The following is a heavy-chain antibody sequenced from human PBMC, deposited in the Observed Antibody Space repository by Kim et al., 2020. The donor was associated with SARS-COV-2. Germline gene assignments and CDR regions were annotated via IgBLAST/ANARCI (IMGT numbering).Heavy chain of an antibody. Sequence: SETLSLTCAVYGGSFSGYYWSWIRQPPGKGLEWIGEINHSGSTNYNPSLKSRVTISVDTSKNQFSLKLSSVTAADTAVYYCARGRSTPWSGYSYGYYLDYWGQGTLVTVSS. CDR2: INHSGST. CDR1: GGSFSGYY. V-gene: IGHV4-34*01. J-gene: IGHJ4*02. CDR3: ARGRSTPWSGYSYGYYLDY. D-gene: IGHD5-18*01.